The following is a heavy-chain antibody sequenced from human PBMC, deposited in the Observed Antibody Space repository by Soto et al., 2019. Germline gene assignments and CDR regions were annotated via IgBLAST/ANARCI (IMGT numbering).Heavy chain of an antibody. D-gene: IGHD6-13*01. CDR2: INAGNGNT. Sequence: GASVKVSCKASGYTFTSYAMHWVRQAPGQRLEWMGWINAGNGNTKYSQKFQGRVTITRDTSASTAYMELSSLRSEDTAVYYCARDQDMRKSIPGIAAAGTSGYYYYGMDVWGQGTTVTVSS. CDR3: ARDQDMRKSIPGIAAAGTSGYYYYGMDV. J-gene: IGHJ6*02. CDR1: GYTFTSYA. V-gene: IGHV1-3*01.